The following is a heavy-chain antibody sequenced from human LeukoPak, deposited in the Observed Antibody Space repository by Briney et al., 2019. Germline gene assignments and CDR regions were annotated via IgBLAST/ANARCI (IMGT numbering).Heavy chain of an antibody. CDR2: ISSSGDTI. CDR1: GFTFSDSF. CDR3: ANSGYYRNAFDI. V-gene: IGHV3-11*01. D-gene: IGHD5-12*01. Sequence: PGGSLRLSCAASGFTFSDSFMSWIRQAPGKGLEWISYISSSGDTIYHADSVKGRFTISRDNAKDSLYLQMNSLGAEDTAVYYCANSGYYRNAFDIWGLGTMVAVSS. J-gene: IGHJ3*02.